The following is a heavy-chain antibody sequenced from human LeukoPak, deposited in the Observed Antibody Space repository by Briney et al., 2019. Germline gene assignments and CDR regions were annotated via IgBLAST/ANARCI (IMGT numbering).Heavy chain of an antibody. J-gene: IGHJ5*02. Sequence: GGSLRLSCAASGFTFSSYWMSWVRQAPGKGLEWVANIKQDGSEKYYVDSVKGRFTISRDNAKNSLYLQMNSLRAEDTAVYYCVRERYNWNDAYNWFDPWGQGTLVTVSS. CDR1: GFTFSSYW. V-gene: IGHV3-7*03. CDR3: VRERYNWNDAYNWFDP. D-gene: IGHD1-20*01. CDR2: IKQDGSEK.